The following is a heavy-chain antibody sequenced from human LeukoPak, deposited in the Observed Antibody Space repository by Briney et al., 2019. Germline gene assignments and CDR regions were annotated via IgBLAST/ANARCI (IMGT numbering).Heavy chain of an antibody. CDR1: GGSISSGDYY. J-gene: IGHJ3*02. V-gene: IGHV4-30-4*01. D-gene: IGHD2-2*02. Sequence: PSQTLSLTCTVSGGSISSGDYYWSWIRQPPGKGLEWIGYIYYGGSTYYNPSLKSRVTISVDTSKNQFSLKLSSVTAADTAVYYCARDPGAVPAGIRTYDAFGIWGQGTMVTVSS. CDR2: IYYGGST. CDR3: ARDPGAVPAGIRTYDAFGI.